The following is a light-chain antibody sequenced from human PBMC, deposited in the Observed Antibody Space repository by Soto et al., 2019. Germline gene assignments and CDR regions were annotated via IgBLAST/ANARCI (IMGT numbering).Light chain of an antibody. CDR2: GAS. CDR3: QQYNNWPPRT. J-gene: IGKJ1*01. Sequence: IVMTPSPATLSVSPGERATLSCRASPSVSSNLAWYQQKPGQAPRLLIYGASTRATGIPARFSGSGSGTEFTLTISSLQSEYFAVYYCQQYNNWPPRTCGQGTKVEIK. CDR1: PSVSSN. V-gene: IGKV3-15*01.